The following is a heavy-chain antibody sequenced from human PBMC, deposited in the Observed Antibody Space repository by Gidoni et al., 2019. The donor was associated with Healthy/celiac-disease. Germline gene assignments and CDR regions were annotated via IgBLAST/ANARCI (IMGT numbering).Heavy chain of an antibody. D-gene: IGHD3-22*01. J-gene: IGHJ4*02. Sequence: QVQLVESGGRVVQPGRSLRLSCAASGSTFSSYGMHWVRQAPGKGLEWVAVISYDGSNKYYADSVKGRFTISIDNSKNTLYLQMNSLRAEDTAVYYCASAGAEITMIVSWGQGTLVTVSS. CDR2: ISYDGSNK. V-gene: IGHV3-30*03. CDR3: ASAGAEITMIVS. CDR1: GSTFSSYG.